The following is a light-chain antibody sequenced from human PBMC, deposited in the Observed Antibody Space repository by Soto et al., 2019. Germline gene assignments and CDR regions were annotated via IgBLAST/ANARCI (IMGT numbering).Light chain of an antibody. V-gene: IGKV3-15*01. J-gene: IGKJ1*01. Sequence: EIVMTQSPVTLSVSPGERVTLSCRASQSISNSVAWYQERPGQAPRFLIYGASTRATGIPARFSGSGSGTEFNLTINSLESEDFAVYYCQQYNNWPWTFGQGTKVEI. CDR1: QSISNS. CDR3: QQYNNWPWT. CDR2: GAS.